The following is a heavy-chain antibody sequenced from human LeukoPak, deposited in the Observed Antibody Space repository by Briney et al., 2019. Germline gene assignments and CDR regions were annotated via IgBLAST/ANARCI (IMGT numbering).Heavy chain of an antibody. D-gene: IGHD5-24*01. Sequence: PGGSLRLSCAPSGFTFASHAMTWVRQAPGKGPEWVAGVSGSGGNTYHADSVKGRFTISRDNAKSTLYLQMNSLRAEDTAIYYCVRDNAYTFDYWGHGTLVTVSS. CDR2: VSGSGGNT. J-gene: IGHJ4*01. CDR1: GFTFASHA. CDR3: VRDNAYTFDY. V-gene: IGHV3-23*01.